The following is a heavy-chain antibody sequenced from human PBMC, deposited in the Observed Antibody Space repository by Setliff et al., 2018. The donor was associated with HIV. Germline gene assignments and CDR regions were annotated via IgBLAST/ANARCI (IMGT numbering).Heavy chain of an antibody. CDR3: ARHSPVTTEDYMDV. CDR2: IYYSGST. Sequence: SETLSLTCTVSGGSISSSNYYWGWIRQPPGKGLEWIGSIYYSGSTYYNPSLKNRVTISVDTSKNQFSLRLTSVSAADTGLYFCARHSPVTTEDYMDVWGKGTTVTVSS. D-gene: IGHD4-17*01. CDR1: GGSISSSNYY. V-gene: IGHV4-39*01. J-gene: IGHJ6*03.